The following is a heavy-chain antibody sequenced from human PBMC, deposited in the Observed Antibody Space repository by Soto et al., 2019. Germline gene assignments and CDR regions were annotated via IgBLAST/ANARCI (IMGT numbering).Heavy chain of an antibody. Sequence: PSETLSLTCTVSGGSISSYYWSWIRQPPGKGLEWIGYFYYSGSTTYTPSLKSRVTISVDTSKNQFSLKLSSVTAADTAVYYCARVLIAGGYCSGGSCYTFDPWGQGTLVTVSS. CDR2: FYYSGST. CDR1: GGSISSYY. V-gene: IGHV4-59*01. D-gene: IGHD2-15*01. CDR3: ARVLIAGGYCSGGSCYTFDP. J-gene: IGHJ5*02.